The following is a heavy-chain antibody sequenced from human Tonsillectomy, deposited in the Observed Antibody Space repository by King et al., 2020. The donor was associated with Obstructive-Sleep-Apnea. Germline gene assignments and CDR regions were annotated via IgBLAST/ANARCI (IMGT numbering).Heavy chain of an antibody. CDR2: IHYSGST. J-gene: IGHJ4*02. CDR3: ARELLWFGELLLYYFDY. Sequence: QLQESGPVLVKPSETLSLTCTVSGGSLSSNNYYWGWIRQPPGKGLEWIGSIHYSGSTYHNPSLKSRVTISVDTSKNQFSLKLSSVTAADTAVYYCARELLWFGELLLYYFDYWGQGTLVTVSS. V-gene: IGHV4-39*07. CDR1: GGSLSSNNYY. D-gene: IGHD3-10*01.